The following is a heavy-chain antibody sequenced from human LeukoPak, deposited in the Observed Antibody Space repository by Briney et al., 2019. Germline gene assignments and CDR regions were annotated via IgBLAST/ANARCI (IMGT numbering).Heavy chain of an antibody. CDR2: ISYSGST. Sequence: SETLSLTCTVSGGSLSPYYWSWIRQSPGKGLEWIGYISYSGSTNSHPSLKSRVTISVDTSKNQFSLKLGSVTAADTAVYYCAREFFGLRYFDWLPQWYFDYWGQGTLVTVSS. D-gene: IGHD3-9*01. CDR3: AREFFGLRYFDWLPQWYFDY. V-gene: IGHV4-59*01. CDR1: GGSLSPYY. J-gene: IGHJ4*02.